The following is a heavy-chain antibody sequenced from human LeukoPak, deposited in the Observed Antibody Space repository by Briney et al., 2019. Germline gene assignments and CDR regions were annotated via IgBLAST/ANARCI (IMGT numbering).Heavy chain of an antibody. V-gene: IGHV3-23*01. J-gene: IGHJ4*02. D-gene: IGHD2-15*01. CDR1: GFSFSSYA. CDR3: AKAPVTSCRGAFCYPFDY. CDR2: MSSSDDGR. Sequence: GGSLRLSCATPGFSFSSYAMSWVRQAPGRGLEWVSAMSSSDDGRYYAASVRGRFTTSRDTSRSTLYLQMNSLRAEDAAVYYCAKAPVTSCRGAFCYPFDYWGQGTLVTVSS.